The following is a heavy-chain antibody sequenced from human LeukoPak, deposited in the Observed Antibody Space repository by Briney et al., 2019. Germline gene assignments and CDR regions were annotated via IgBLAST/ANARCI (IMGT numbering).Heavy chain of an antibody. CDR1: GFTFSSYA. J-gene: IGHJ4*02. D-gene: IGHD2-8*01. V-gene: IGHV3-23*01. CDR2: ISGSGGST. Sequence: GRSLRLSCAASGFTFSSYAMSWVRQAPGKGLEWVSAISGSGGSTDYADSVKGRFTISRDNSKNTLYLEMNSLRAEDTAVSYCAKGPREGLYTKSDFDYWGQGTLVTVSS. CDR3: AKGPREGLYTKSDFDY.